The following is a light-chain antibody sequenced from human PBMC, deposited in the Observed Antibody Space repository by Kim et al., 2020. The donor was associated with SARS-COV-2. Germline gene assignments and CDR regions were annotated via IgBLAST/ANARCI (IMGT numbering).Light chain of an antibody. J-gene: IGLJ3*02. Sequence: QLVLTQPSSLSASPGASASLTCTLRSGIIVGTYSIYWYQQKPGSPPQYLLRYRSDSDKQQGSGVPSRFSGSKDASANAGILLISGLQSEDEADYYCMIWHSSAWVFGGGTQLTVL. V-gene: IGLV5-45*02. CDR3: MIWHSSAWV. CDR1: SGIIVGTYS. CDR2: YRSDSDK.